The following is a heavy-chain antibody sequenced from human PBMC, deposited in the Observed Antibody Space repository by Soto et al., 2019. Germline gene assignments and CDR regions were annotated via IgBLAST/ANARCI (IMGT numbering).Heavy chain of an antibody. CDR2: IYYSGST. CDR1: VGSISSGGYY. Sequence: TLSLTCTVSVGSISSGGYYWIWIRQHPGKGLEWIGYIYYSGSTYYNPSLKSRVTISVDTSKNQFSLKLSSVTAADTAVYYCASYVDKNWFDPWGQGTLVTVSS. V-gene: IGHV4-31*03. D-gene: IGHD3-16*01. J-gene: IGHJ5*02. CDR3: ASYVDKNWFDP.